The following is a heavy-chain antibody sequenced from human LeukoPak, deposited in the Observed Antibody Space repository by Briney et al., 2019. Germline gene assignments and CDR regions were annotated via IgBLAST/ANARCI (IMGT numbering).Heavy chain of an antibody. CDR2: IIPILGIA. CDR1: GGTFSSYA. Sequence: GASVKVSCKASGGTFSSYAISWVRQAPGQGLEWMGRIIPILGIANYAQKFQGRVTMTRNTSISTAYMELSSLRSEDTAVYYCARYDYVWGSYPWGQGTLVTASS. V-gene: IGHV1-69*04. CDR3: ARYDYVWGSYP. J-gene: IGHJ4*02. D-gene: IGHD3-16*02.